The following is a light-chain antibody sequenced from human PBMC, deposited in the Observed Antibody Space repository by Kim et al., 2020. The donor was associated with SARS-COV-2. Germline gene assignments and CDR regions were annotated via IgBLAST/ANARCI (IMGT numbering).Light chain of an antibody. CDR3: CSYAGNYLVV. CDR1: SSDIGIYNL. J-gene: IGLJ2*01. CDR2: AVT. V-gene: IGLV2-11*01. Sequence: QSALTQPRSVSGSPGQSITISCTGTSSDIGIYNLVSWYQQHPGKAPKLMIYAVTKRPSGVPDRFSGSKSGNTASLTVSGLQAGDEADYYCCSYAGNYLVVFGGGTQLTVL.